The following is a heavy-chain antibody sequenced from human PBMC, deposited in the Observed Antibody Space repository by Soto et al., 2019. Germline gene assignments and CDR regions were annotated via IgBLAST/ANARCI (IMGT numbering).Heavy chain of an antibody. V-gene: IGHV1-24*01. D-gene: IGHD3-10*01. CDR2: FDPEDGET. J-gene: IGHJ4*02. CDR3: ARVYYYGSGSDIATFDY. Sequence: GASVKVSCKVSGYTLTELSMHWVRQAPGKRLEWMGGFDPEDGETIYAQKFQGRVTMTEDTSTDTAYMELSSLRSEDTAVYYCARVYYYGSGSDIATFDYWGQGTLVTVSS. CDR1: GYTLTELS.